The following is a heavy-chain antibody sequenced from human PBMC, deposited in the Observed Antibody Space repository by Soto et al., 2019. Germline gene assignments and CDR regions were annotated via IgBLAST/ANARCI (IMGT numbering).Heavy chain of an antibody. V-gene: IGHV1-8*01. Sequence: ASVKVSCKASGYTFTSYDIYWVREATGQGLEWMGWMNPNTGNSAYAQKFQGRVTVTSDTSINTVHMELNSLRSEDTAVYYCARRAETNGWNGFGADKYYFDFWGQGTLVTVSS. CDR2: MNPNTGNS. CDR1: GYTFTSYD. D-gene: IGHD1-1*01. J-gene: IGHJ4*02. CDR3: ARRAETNGWNGFGADKYYFDF.